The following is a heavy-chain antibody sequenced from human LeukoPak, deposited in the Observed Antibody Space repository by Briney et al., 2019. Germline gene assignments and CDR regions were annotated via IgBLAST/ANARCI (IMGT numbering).Heavy chain of an antibody. CDR2: ISNSGKSI. CDR1: GFTFSSYS. D-gene: IGHD1-1*01. CDR3: ARDHDFALDY. J-gene: IGHJ4*02. V-gene: IGHV3-48*02. Sequence: GGSLRLSCAASGFTFSSYSMNWVRQPPGKGLEWVSYISNSGKSIYYADSVKGRFTISRDNAKNSLDLQMSSLRDEDTAVYYCARDHDFALDYWGQGTLVTVCS.